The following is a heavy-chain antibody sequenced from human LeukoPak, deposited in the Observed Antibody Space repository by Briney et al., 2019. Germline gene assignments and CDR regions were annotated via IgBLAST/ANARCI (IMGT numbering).Heavy chain of an antibody. D-gene: IGHD4-17*01. V-gene: IGHV1-2*02. Sequence: ASVKVSCKASGYTFTGYYMHWVRQAPGQGFQWMGWINPNNGGTVYAQKFQGRVTMTTDTSTSTAYMELRSLRSDDTAVYYCARGPSDDYGAYWFDPWGQGTLVTVSS. J-gene: IGHJ5*02. CDR2: INPNNGGT. CDR3: ARGPSDDYGAYWFDP. CDR1: GYTFTGYY.